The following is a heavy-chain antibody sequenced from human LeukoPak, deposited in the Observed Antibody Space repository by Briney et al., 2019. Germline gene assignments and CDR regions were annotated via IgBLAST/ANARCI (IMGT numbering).Heavy chain of an antibody. CDR2: INHSGST. CDR3: ARGHFRSGSFLHWLKRKFDP. CDR1: GGSISSGDYY. D-gene: IGHD3-3*02. V-gene: IGHV4-39*07. J-gene: IGHJ5*02. Sequence: SETLSLTCTVSGGSISSGDYYWSWIRQPPGKGLEWIGEINHSGSTNYNPSLKSRATISVDTSKNQFSLKLSSVTAADTAVYYCARGHFRSGSFLHWLKRKFDPWGQGTLVTVSS.